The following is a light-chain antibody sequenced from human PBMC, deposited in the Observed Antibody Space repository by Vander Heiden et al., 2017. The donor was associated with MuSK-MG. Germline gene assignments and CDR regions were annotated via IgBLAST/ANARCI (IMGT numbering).Light chain of an antibody. Sequence: QSVLTQPPSASGTPGQRVTISCSGSSSNIGSNTVNWYQQLPGTAPKLLIYSSNQRPSGVPDRFSGSKSGTSASLAISGLQSEDEAAYYCSAWDDSLNGWVFGGGTKLTVL. CDR1: SSNIGSNT. V-gene: IGLV1-44*01. J-gene: IGLJ3*02. CDR3: SAWDDSLNGWV. CDR2: SSN.